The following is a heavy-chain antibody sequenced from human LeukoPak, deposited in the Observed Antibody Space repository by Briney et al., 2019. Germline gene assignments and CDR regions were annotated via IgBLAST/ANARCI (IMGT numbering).Heavy chain of an antibody. CDR3: ARSPHILTGENFDF. D-gene: IGHD3-9*01. CDR1: GYTFTGYY. J-gene: IGHJ4*02. CDR2: INPNHGDT. Sequence: ASVKVSCKASGYTFTGYYMHWVRQAPGQGLEWMGWINPNHGDTNYAQKFQDRVSMTRDTSISTAYMHLSRLRSADTAVYYCARSPHILTGENFDFWGQGTLVTVSS. V-gene: IGHV1-2*02.